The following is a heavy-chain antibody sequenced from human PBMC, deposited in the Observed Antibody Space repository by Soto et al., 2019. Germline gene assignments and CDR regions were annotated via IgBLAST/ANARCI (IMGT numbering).Heavy chain of an antibody. J-gene: IGHJ5*02. CDR3: ARDPVISRRINWFDP. D-gene: IGHD3-16*02. CDR1: GFTFSSYS. V-gene: IGHV3-21*01. CDR2: ISSSSSYI. Sequence: PEGSLSPSCAASGFTFSSYSMNWVRQAPVKVLEWVSSISSSSSYIYYADSVKGRVTISRDNAKNSLYLQMNSLRAEDTAVYYCARDPVISRRINWFDPWGQGTLVTV.